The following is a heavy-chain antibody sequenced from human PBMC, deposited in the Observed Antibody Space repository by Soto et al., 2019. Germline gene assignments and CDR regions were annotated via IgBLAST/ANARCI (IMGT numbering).Heavy chain of an antibody. V-gene: IGHV3-21*01. CDR3: ARDGGGIAAAGEYGMDV. CDR1: GFTFSSYS. J-gene: IGHJ6*02. D-gene: IGHD6-13*01. Sequence: KPRGSLRLSCAASGFTFSSYSMNWVRQAPGKGLEWVSSISSSSSYIYYADSVKGRFTISRDNAKNSLYLQMNSLRAEDTAVYYCARDGGGIAAAGEYGMDVWGQGTTVTVSS. CDR2: ISSSSSYI.